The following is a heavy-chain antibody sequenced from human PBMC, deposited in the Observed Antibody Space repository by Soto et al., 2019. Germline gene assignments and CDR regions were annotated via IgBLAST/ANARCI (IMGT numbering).Heavy chain of an antibody. CDR1: GGSFSGYY. J-gene: IGHJ6*03. D-gene: IGHD2-2*01. CDR3: ASNVVVPAAMPGYYYMDV. V-gene: IGHV4-34*01. CDR2: INHSGST. Sequence: SETLSLTCAVYGGSFSGYYWSWIRQPPGKGLEWIGEINHSGSTNYNPSLKSRVTISVDTSKNQFSLKLSSVTAADTAVYYCASNVVVPAAMPGYYYMDVWGKGTTVTVSS.